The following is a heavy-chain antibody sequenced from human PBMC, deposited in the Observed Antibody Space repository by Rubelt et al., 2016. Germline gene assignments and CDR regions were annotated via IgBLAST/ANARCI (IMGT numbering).Heavy chain of an antibody. CDR1: GFTFDDYA. CDR3: ARRRTGGVYFDS. CDR2: ITWNSNNI. V-gene: IGHV3-9*01. D-gene: IGHD1-14*01. Sequence: VQLVESGGGVVQPGRSLRLSCAASGFTFDDYAMYWVRQAPGKGLQWVSGITWNSNNIGYADSVKGRFTISRDNAKNSVYLEMNSLRAEDTAVYYCARRRTGGVYFDSWGQGTLVTVSS. J-gene: IGHJ4*02.